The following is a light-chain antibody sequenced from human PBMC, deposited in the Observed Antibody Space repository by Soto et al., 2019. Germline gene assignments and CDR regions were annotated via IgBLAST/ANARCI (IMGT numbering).Light chain of an antibody. CDR1: SSDVGGYNF. Sequence: QSALTQPPSASGSPGQSVTISCTGTSSDVGGYNFVSWYQQHPGKAPKLLIYDVSKRPSGVPDRFSGAKSDNTSSLTVSGLQAEDEADYYCSSFAGGNNLLFGGGTKVTVL. V-gene: IGLV2-8*01. CDR3: SSFAGGNNLL. CDR2: DVS. J-gene: IGLJ2*01.